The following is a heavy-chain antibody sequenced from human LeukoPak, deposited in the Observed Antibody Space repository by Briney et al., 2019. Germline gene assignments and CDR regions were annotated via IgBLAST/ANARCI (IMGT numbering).Heavy chain of an antibody. CDR2: IYSGGDT. V-gene: IGHV3-53*01. CDR1: GLTVSTHF. D-gene: IGHD6-13*01. Sequence: GGSLRLSCAASGLTVSTHFMTWVRQAPGRGLEWVSIIYSGGDTYYADSVKGRFTISRDNSKNTLYLQMNSLRAEDTAVYYCARDVGGIFDSWGQGTLVTVSS. CDR3: ARDVGGIFDS. J-gene: IGHJ4*02.